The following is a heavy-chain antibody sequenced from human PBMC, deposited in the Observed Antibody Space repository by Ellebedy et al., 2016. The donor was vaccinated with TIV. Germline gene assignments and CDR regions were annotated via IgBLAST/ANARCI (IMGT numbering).Heavy chain of an antibody. Sequence: SETLSLTCTVSGGSISSGDYYWSWIRQPPGKGLEWIGYIYYSGSTNYNPSLKSRVTISVDTSKNQFSLKLSSVTAADTAVYYCARESYYQGMDVWGQGTTVTVSS. CDR3: ARESYYQGMDV. CDR1: GGSISSGDYY. V-gene: IGHV4-61*08. J-gene: IGHJ6*02. CDR2: IYYSGST.